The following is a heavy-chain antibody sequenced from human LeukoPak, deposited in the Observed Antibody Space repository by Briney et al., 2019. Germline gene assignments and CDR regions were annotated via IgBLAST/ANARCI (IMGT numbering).Heavy chain of an antibody. V-gene: IGHV3-7*01. CDR1: GFTFSNYW. Sequence: PGGSLRLSCAAPGFTFSNYWMSWVRQAPGKGLEWVANIKQDGSEKYYVESVKGRFTISRDNAKNSLYLQMNSLRAEDTAVYYCARDGATFSGYDWYYYMDVWGKGTTVTVSS. J-gene: IGHJ6*03. D-gene: IGHD5-12*01. CDR2: IKQDGSEK. CDR3: ARDGATFSGYDWYYYMDV.